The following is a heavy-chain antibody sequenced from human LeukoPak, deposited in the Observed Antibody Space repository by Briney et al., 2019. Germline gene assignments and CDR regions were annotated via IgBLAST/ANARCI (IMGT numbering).Heavy chain of an antibody. CDR2: ISYDGRNK. J-gene: IGHJ4*02. CDR3: ARVRGPRQPFDY. Sequence: GRSLRLSCAASGFTFSSYAMHWVRQAPGKGLEWVAVISYDGRNKYYADSVKGRFTISRDNSKNTLYLQMNSLRAEDTAVYYCARVRGPRQPFDYWGQGTLVTVSS. CDR1: GFTFSSYA. D-gene: IGHD3-10*01. V-gene: IGHV3-30*04.